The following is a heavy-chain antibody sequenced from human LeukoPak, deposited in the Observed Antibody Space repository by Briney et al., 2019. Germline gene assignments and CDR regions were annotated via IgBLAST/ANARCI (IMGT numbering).Heavy chain of an antibody. D-gene: IGHD3-9*01. V-gene: IGHV3-23*01. CDR2: ISGSGGST. Sequence: GSLRLSCAASGFTFSSYAMSWVRQAPGKGLEWVSAISGSGGSTYYADSVKGRFTISRDNSKNTLYLQMNSLRAEDTAVYYCAKDGSVLRYFDWLSSNWFDPWGQGTLVTVSS. J-gene: IGHJ5*02. CDR1: GFTFSSYA. CDR3: AKDGSVLRYFDWLSSNWFDP.